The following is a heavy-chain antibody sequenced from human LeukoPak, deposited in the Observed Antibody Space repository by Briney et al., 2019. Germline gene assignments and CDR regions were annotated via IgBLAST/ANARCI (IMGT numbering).Heavy chain of an antibody. CDR1: GYSISSGYY. J-gene: IGHJ4*02. D-gene: IGHD1-26*01. Sequence: SETPSLTCTVSGYSISSGYYWGWIRQPPGKGLEWIGSIYHSGSTYYNPSLKSRVTISVDTSKNQFSLKLSSVTAADTAVYYCARDGRVGATSGFSYWGQGTLVTVSS. CDR3: ARDGRVGATSGFSY. CDR2: IYHSGST. V-gene: IGHV4-38-2*02.